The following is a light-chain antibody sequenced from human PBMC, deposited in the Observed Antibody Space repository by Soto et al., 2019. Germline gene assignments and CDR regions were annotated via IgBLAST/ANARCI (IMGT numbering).Light chain of an antibody. CDR3: SSYTSSSTLDV. J-gene: IGLJ1*01. V-gene: IGLV2-14*01. CDR1: SSDVGGYNY. Sequence: QSVLTQPASVSGSPGQSITISCTGTSSDVGGYNYVSWYQQHPGKAPKLMIYEVSNRPSGVSNRFSGSKSGNTASLTISGLQAEDEAEYYCSSYTSSSTLDVFGTGTKATVL. CDR2: EVS.